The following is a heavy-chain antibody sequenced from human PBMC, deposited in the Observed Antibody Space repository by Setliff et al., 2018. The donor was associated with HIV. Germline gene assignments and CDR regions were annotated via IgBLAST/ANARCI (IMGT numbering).Heavy chain of an antibody. CDR2: IIPIVGIA. CDR1: GGTFSTYA. J-gene: IGHJ4*02. Sequence: SVKVSCKASGGTFSTYAISWVRQAPGQGLEWMGGIIPIVGIANYAQTFQDGVTITADKSTSTAYVELSSLTSEDTALYYCARGSYSGYTLDQWGQGTLVTVSS. CDR3: ARGSYSGYTLDQ. V-gene: IGHV1-69*10. D-gene: IGHD5-12*01.